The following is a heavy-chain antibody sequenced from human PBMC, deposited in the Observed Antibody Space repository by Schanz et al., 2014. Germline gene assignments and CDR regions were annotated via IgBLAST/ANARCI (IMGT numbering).Heavy chain of an antibody. CDR1: GFTLTSYA. CDR3: ARGYSSSMDV. J-gene: IGHJ6*02. D-gene: IGHD6-6*01. Sequence: EVQVVESGGGLVQPGGSLRLSCAASGFTLTSYALTWVRQAPGKGLEWVAGISGSGGSTYYADSVKGRFTISRDNSKNTLYLQMNSLRAEDTAVYYCARGYSSSMDVWGQGTTVTVSS. CDR2: ISGSGGST. V-gene: IGHV3-23*04.